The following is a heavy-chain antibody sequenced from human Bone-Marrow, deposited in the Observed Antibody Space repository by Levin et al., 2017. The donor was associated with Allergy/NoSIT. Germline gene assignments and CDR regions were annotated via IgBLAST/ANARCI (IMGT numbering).Heavy chain of an antibody. CDR1: GDSNTNYF. D-gene: IGHD1-26*01. J-gene: IGHJ4*02. V-gene: IGHV4-59*01. CDR3: VRDIRAVGATRYFDY. CDR2: ISYTGGT. Sequence: SETLSLTCTVSGDSNTNYFWSWIRQPPGKGLEWIGQISYTGGTNFNPSLKSRVTMSIDTSRNQFSLNLNFVTAVDTAVYFCVRDIRAVGATRYFDYWGLGTLVTVSS.